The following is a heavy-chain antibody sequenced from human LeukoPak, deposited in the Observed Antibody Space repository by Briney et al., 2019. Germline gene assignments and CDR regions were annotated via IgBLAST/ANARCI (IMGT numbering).Heavy chain of an antibody. CDR3: AKDDGSGIYRINYGLDV. CDR1: GFTFSSYA. V-gene: IGHV3-23*01. D-gene: IGHD3-10*01. J-gene: IGHJ6*02. Sequence: PGGSLRLSCAASGFTFSSYAMSWGRQAPGKGLEWVSAISGSGGSTYYADSVKGRLTISRDNSKNTLYLQMNSLRAEDTAVYYCAKDDGSGIYRINYGLDVWGQGTTVTVSS. CDR2: ISGSGGST.